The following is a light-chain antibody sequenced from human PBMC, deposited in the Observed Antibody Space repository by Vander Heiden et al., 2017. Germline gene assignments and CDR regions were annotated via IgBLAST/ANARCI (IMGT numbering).Light chain of an antibody. CDR1: QSLSSW. Sequence: DIQMTQSPSTLSASVGDRVTITCRASQSLSSWLAWYQQKPGKAPKLLFYKASSLESGVPSRFSGSGSGTEFTLTISSLQPDDFATYYCQQYSIYWTFGQGTKVEIK. CDR3: QQYSIYWT. J-gene: IGKJ1*01. V-gene: IGKV1-5*03. CDR2: KAS.